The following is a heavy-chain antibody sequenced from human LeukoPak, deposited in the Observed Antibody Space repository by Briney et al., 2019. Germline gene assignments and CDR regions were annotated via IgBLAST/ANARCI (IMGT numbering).Heavy chain of an antibody. CDR3: ARGRSYDYVWGSYRYPLYYYYYMDV. V-gene: IGHV4-59*01. Sequence: SETLSLTCTVSGGSISSYYWSWIRQPPGKGLEWIGYIYYSGSTNYNPSLKSRVTISVDTSKNQFSLKLSSVTAADTAVYYCARGRSYDYVWGSYRYPLYYYYYMDVWGKGATVTVSS. CDR2: IYYSGST. D-gene: IGHD3-16*02. J-gene: IGHJ6*03. CDR1: GGSISSYY.